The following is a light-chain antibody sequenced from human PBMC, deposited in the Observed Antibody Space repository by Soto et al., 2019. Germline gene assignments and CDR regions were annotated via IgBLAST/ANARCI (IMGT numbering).Light chain of an antibody. CDR1: SSDVGSYNL. CDR2: EVN. V-gene: IGLV2-23*02. Sequence: QSALTQPASVSGSPGQSITISCTGTSSDVGSYNLVSWYQQHPGKAPKLMIYEVNKRPSGVSNRFSGSKSGNTASLTISGLQAEDEADYYCCSYAGSSTDVVFGGGTKLTGL. CDR3: CSYAGSSTDVV. J-gene: IGLJ2*01.